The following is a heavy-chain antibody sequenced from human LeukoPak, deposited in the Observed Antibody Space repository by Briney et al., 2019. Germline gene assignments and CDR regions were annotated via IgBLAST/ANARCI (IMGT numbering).Heavy chain of an antibody. CDR2: INPNSGGT. V-gene: IGHV1-2*02. D-gene: IGHD4-17*01. J-gene: IGHJ4*02. CDR3: ARDTGEMTTGYFDY. Sequence: ASVKVSCKASGYTFTDYYMHWVRQAPGQGLEWMGWINPNSGGTNYAQKFQGRVTMTRDTSISTAYMELSRLRSDDTAVYYCARDTGEMTTGYFDYWGQGTLVTVSS. CDR1: GYTFTDYY.